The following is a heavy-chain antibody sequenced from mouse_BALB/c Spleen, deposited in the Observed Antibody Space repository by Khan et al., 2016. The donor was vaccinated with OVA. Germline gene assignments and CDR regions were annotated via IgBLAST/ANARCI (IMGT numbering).Heavy chain of an antibody. Sequence: QVQLQQSGPGLVAPSQSLSITCTVSGFSLSRYNIHWVRQPPGKGLEWLGMIWGGGGTDYNSTLKSRLSISKVNSKSLVFLKMNSLQTDDTAMYYCARAYYRYDGYYAMDYWGQGTSVTVSS. V-gene: IGHV2-6-4*01. D-gene: IGHD2-14*01. CDR2: IWGGGGT. CDR3: ARAYYRYDGYYAMDY. CDR1: GFSLSRYN. J-gene: IGHJ4*01.